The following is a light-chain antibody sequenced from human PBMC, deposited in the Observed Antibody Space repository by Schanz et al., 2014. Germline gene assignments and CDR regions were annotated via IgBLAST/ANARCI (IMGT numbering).Light chain of an antibody. CDR1: QSVSTS. CDR3: QQRSNWPLT. Sequence: EIVMMQSPATLSVSPGERVTLSCRASQSVSTSLAWYQQKPGQAPRLLIYGASTRATGIPARFSGSGSGTDFTLTISRLEPEDFAVYYCQQRSNWPLTFGPGTKVDIK. J-gene: IGKJ3*01. V-gene: IGKV3-15*01. CDR2: GAS.